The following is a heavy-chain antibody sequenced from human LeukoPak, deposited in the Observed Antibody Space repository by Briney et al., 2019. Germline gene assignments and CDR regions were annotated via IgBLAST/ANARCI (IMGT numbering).Heavy chain of an antibody. CDR1: GFTFSSYG. CDR3: PQYKCATTSGNGYPGY. J-gene: IGHJ4*02. D-gene: IGHD1-26*01. V-gene: IGHV3-30*02. CDR2: IHFDGSTK. Sequence: GGSLSLSCEASGFTFSSYGFYWGRQAPGKGLEWVAFIHFDGSTKYSGDSVQGRFTISRDNSRNILYLQMNNLRPEDTAFYYRPQYKCATTSGNGYPGYWGQGTLVTVSS.